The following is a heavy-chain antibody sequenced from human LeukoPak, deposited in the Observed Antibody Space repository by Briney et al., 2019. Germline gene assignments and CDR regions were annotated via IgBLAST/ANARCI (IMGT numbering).Heavy chain of an antibody. V-gene: IGHV3-21*01. J-gene: IGHJ6*02. CDR3: AKGSSSSWYYYYYGMDV. Sequence: GGSLRLSCAASGFTFSSYSMNWVRQAPGKGLEWVSSISSSSSYIYYADSVKGRFTISRDNAKNSLYLQMNSLRAEDTAVYYCAKGSSSSWYYYYYGMDVWGQGTTVTVSS. CDR2: ISSSSSYI. D-gene: IGHD6-13*01. CDR1: GFTFSSYS.